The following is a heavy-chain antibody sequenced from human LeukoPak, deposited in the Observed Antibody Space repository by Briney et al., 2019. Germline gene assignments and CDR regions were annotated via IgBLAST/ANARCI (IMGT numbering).Heavy chain of an antibody. Sequence: PSETLSLTCAVYGGSFSGYYWSWIRQPPGKGLEWIGEINHSGSTNYNPSLKSRVTISVDTSKNQFSLRLSSVTAADTAVYYCASQGIAAAENDYWGQGTLVTVSS. CDR3: ASQGIAAAENDY. V-gene: IGHV4-34*01. J-gene: IGHJ4*02. CDR1: GGSFSGYY. CDR2: INHSGST. D-gene: IGHD6-13*01.